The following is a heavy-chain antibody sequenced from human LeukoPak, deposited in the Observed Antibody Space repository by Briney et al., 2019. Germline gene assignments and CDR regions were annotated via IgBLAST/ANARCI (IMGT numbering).Heavy chain of an antibody. V-gene: IGHV1-8*01. CDR2: MNPNSGNT. CDR3: ARVYYDFWSGYINYYYGMDV. J-gene: IGHJ6*02. D-gene: IGHD3-3*01. Sequence: ASVKVSCKASGYTFTSYDISWVRQATGQGLEWMGWMNPNSGNTGYAQKFQGRVTMTRNTSISTAYMELSSLRSEDTAVYYCARVYYDFWSGYINYYYGMDVWGQGTTVTVSS. CDR1: GYTFTSYD.